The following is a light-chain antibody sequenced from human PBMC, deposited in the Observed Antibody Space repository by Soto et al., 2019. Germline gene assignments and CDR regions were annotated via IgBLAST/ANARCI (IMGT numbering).Light chain of an antibody. CDR1: QGISSY. J-gene: IGKJ4*01. V-gene: IGKV1-8*01. CDR2: AAS. CDR3: QQYYSYPLT. Sequence: AIRVTQSPSALSASTGDRVTITCRASQGISSYLAWYQQKPGKAPKLLIYAASTLQSGVPSRFSGSGSGTDFTLTISCLQSEDFATYYCQQYYSYPLTFGGGTKVAI.